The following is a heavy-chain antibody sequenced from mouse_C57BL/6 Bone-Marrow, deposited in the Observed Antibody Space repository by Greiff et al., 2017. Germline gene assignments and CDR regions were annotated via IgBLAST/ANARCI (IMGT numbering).Heavy chain of an antibody. V-gene: IGHV3-8*01. CDR3: ARFYSNYLYAMDY. CDR2: ISYSGST. CDR1: GYSITSDY. D-gene: IGHD2-5*01. J-gene: IGHJ4*01. Sequence: EVKLLESGPGLAKPSQTLSLTCSVTGYSITSDYWNWIRKFPGNKLEYMGYISYSGSTYYNPSLKSRISITRDTSKNQYYLQLNSVTTEDTATYYCARFYSNYLYAMDYWGQGTSVTVSS.